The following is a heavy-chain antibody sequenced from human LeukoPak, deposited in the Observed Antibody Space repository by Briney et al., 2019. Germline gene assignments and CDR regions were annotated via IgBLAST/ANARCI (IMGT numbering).Heavy chain of an antibody. CDR3: ARDKVANDY. D-gene: IGHD5-12*01. CDR2: VYSSGDT. Sequence: SETLSLTCSVSGAFISNHHWSWIRQPAGKGLEWIGRVYSSGDTTYNPSLKSRVTISVDKSKSQFSLRLTSVTAADTAVYYCARDKVANDYWGQGTLVTVAS. V-gene: IGHV4-4*07. J-gene: IGHJ4*02. CDR1: GAFISNHH.